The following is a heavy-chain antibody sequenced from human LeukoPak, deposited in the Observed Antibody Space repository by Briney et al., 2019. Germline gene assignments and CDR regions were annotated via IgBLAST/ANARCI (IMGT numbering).Heavy chain of an antibody. CDR2: IYYSGST. J-gene: IGHJ2*01. Sequence: SVTLSLTCTVSGGSISSYYWSWIRQPPGKGLEWIGYIYYSGSTNYNPSLKRRVAISVDTSKNQFSLKLSSVTAADTAVYYCARDLRSPHWYFDLWGRGTLVTVSS. CDR1: GGSISSYY. CDR3: ARDLRSPHWYFDL. V-gene: IGHV4-59*01.